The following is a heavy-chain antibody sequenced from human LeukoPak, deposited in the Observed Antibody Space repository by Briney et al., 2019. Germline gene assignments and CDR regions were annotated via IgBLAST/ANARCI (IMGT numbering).Heavy chain of an antibody. CDR1: GGSFSGYY. Sequence: PSETLSLTCAVYGGSFSGYYWSWIRQPPGKGLEWIGEIKHSGSTNYNPSLKSRVTISVDTSKNQFSLKLSSVTAADTAVYYCARGLDDYIWGSYRYTRTIPFDYWGQGTLVTVSS. V-gene: IGHV4-34*01. CDR2: IKHSGST. D-gene: IGHD3-16*02. J-gene: IGHJ4*02. CDR3: ARGLDDYIWGSYRYTRTIPFDY.